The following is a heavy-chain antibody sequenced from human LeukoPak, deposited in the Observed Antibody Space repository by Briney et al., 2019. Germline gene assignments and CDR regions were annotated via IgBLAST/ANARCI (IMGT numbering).Heavy chain of an antibody. CDR1: GGSFSGYY. CDR3: ARPLTYSSSWFDAFDI. V-gene: IGHV4-34*01. Sequence: SETLSLTCAVYGGSFSGYYWSWIRQPPGKGLEWIGEINHSGSTNHNPSLKSRVTISVDTSKNQFSLKLSSVTAADTAVYYCARPLTYSSSWFDAFDIWGQGTMVTVSS. J-gene: IGHJ3*02. CDR2: INHSGST. D-gene: IGHD6-13*01.